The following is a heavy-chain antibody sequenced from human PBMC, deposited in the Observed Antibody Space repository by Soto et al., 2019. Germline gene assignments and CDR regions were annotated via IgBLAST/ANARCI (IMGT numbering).Heavy chain of an antibody. CDR1: GGSVSSGSYY. V-gene: IGHV4-61*01. CDR3: ASLSYDILTGYSQFDY. J-gene: IGHJ4*02. CDR2: IYYSGST. Sequence: KPSETLSLTCTVSGGSVSSGSYYWSWIRQPPGKGPEWIGYIYYSGSTNYNPSLKSRVTISVDTSKNQFSLKLSSVTAADTAVYYCASLSYDILTGYSQFDYWGQATLVTVSA. D-gene: IGHD3-9*01.